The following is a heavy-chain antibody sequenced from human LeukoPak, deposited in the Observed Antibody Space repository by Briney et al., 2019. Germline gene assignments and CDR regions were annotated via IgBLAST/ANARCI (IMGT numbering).Heavy chain of an antibody. V-gene: IGHV4-39*07. CDR1: SGSISSSPYY. J-gene: IGHJ5*02. CDR2: INHSGST. CDR3: ARAPPKYCSSTSCSFDP. Sequence: SETLSLTCIVSSGSISSSPYYWSWIRQPPGKGLEWIGEINHSGSTNYNPSLKSRVTISVDTSKNQFSLKLSSVTAADTAVYYCARAPPKYCSSTSCSFDPWGQGTLVTVSS. D-gene: IGHD2-2*01.